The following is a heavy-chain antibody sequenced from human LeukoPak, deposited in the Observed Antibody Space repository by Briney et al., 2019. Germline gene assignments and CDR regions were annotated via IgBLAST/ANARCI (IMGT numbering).Heavy chain of an antibody. V-gene: IGHV1-69*06. CDR1: GGTFSSYA. J-gene: IGHJ4*02. Sequence: SVKVSCKASGGTFSSYAISWVRQAPGQGLEWMGGIIPIFGTANYAQKFQGRVTITADKSTSTAYMELSSLRSEDTAVYYCARDQAYYYGSGSSPPGYWGQGTLVTASS. CDR2: IIPIFGTA. CDR3: ARDQAYYYGSGSSPPGY. D-gene: IGHD3-10*01.